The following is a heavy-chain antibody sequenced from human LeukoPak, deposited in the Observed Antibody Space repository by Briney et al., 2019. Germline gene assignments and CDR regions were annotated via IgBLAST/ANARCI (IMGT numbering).Heavy chain of an antibody. Sequence: TGGSLRLSCVASGFTFSSYSMNWVRQAPGKGLEWVSSISSSSSFIYYADSIKGRFTISRDNAKNTLHLQMNSLRVEDTAVYYCASPGTTVTTRNAFDIWGQGTMVTVSS. CDR1: GFTFSSYS. CDR2: ISSSSSFI. J-gene: IGHJ3*02. D-gene: IGHD4-17*01. CDR3: ASPGTTVTTRNAFDI. V-gene: IGHV3-21*01.